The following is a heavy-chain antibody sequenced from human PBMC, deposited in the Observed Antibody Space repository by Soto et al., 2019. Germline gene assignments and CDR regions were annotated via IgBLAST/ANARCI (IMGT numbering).Heavy chain of an antibody. CDR1: GGSISSYY. V-gene: IGHV4-59*01. Sequence: PSETLSLTCTVSGGSISSYYWSWIRQPPGKGLEWIGYIYYSGSTNYNPSLKSRVTISVDTSKNQFSLKLSSVTAADTAVYYCAGSEYSGYELDFDYWGQGTLVTVSS. CDR2: IYYSGST. J-gene: IGHJ4*02. CDR3: AGSEYSGYELDFDY. D-gene: IGHD5-12*01.